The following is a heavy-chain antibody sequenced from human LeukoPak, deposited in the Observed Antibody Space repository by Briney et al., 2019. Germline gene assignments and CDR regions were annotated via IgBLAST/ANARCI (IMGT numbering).Heavy chain of an antibody. CDR2: ISGSGGST. CDR1: GFTFSSYA. V-gene: IGHV3-23*01. D-gene: IGHD2-2*03. J-gene: IGHJ4*02. CDR3: AGGGGYCGSTSCLPSDY. Sequence: PGGSLRLSCAASGFTFSSYAMSWVRQAPGKGLEWVSAISGSGGSTYYADSVKGRFTISRDNSKNTLYLQMNSLRAEDTAVYYCAGGGGYCGSTSCLPSDYWGQGTLVTVSS.